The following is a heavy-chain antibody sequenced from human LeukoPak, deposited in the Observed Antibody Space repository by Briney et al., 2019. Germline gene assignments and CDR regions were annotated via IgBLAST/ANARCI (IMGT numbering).Heavy chain of an antibody. Sequence: ASVEVSCKASGYTFTSYAMHWVRQAPGQRLEWMGWINAGNGNTKYSQKFQGRVTITRDTSASTAYMELSSLRSEDTAVYYCGGQYYYDSSGYYSSWGQGTLVTVSS. D-gene: IGHD3-22*01. CDR1: GYTFTSYA. J-gene: IGHJ5*02. CDR3: GGQYYYDSSGYYSS. CDR2: INAGNGNT. V-gene: IGHV1-3*01.